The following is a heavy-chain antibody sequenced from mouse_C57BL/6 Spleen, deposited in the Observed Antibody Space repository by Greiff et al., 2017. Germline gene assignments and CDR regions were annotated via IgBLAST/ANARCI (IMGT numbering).Heavy chain of an antibody. J-gene: IGHJ2*01. CDR1: GFNIKDYY. V-gene: IGHV14-1*01. Sequence: VQLQQSGAELVRPGASVKLSCTASGFNIKDYYMHWVKQRPEQGLEWIGRIDPEDGDSEYAPKFKGKATITANTASNTAYLQLSSKTTEDAAVYDCAFGYYGSSYDYWGQGTTLTVSS. CDR2: IDPEDGDS. D-gene: IGHD1-1*01. CDR3: AFGYYGSSYDY.